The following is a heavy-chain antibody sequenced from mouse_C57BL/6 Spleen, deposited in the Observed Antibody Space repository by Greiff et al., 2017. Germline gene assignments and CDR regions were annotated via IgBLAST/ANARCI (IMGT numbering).Heavy chain of an antibody. D-gene: IGHD1-1*01. Sequence: QVQLQQSGPELVKPGASVKISCKASGYAFSSSWMNWVKQRPGKGLEWIGRIYPGDGDTNYNGKFKGKATLTADKSTSTAYMQLSSLTSEDSAVDFCARRYYGSSYYFDYWGQGTTLTVSS. V-gene: IGHV1-82*01. J-gene: IGHJ2*01. CDR2: IYPGDGDT. CDR3: ARRYYGSSYYFDY. CDR1: GYAFSSSW.